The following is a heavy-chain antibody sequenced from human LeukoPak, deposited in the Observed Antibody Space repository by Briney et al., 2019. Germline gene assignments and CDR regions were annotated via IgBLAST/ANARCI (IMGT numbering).Heavy chain of an antibody. Sequence: ASVKVSCKASGYTFTSYGISWVRQAPGQGLEWMGWISPYSDNTNYAQKFQGRVTMTTDTSTSTAYMELRSLRSDDTAVYYCAREYPTRHYYSSSYYQYWGQGSPVTVSS. CDR3: AREYPTRHYYSSSYYQY. CDR1: GYTFTSYG. D-gene: IGHD3-22*01. J-gene: IGHJ4*02. CDR2: ISPYSDNT. V-gene: IGHV1-18*01.